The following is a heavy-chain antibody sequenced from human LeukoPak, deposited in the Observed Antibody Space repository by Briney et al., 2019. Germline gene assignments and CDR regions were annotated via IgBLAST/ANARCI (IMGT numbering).Heavy chain of an antibody. J-gene: IGHJ5*02. Sequence: ASVKVSCKASGYTFKHYYMHWVRQAPGQGLEWMGRINPSDGSTSYAQKFQGRVTMTRDTSTSTVYMELSSLRSEDTAVYYCATLGRYCSSTSCRPWGQGTLVTVSS. D-gene: IGHD2-2*01. V-gene: IGHV1-46*02. CDR2: INPSDGST. CDR1: GYTFKHYY. CDR3: ATLGRYCSSTSCRP.